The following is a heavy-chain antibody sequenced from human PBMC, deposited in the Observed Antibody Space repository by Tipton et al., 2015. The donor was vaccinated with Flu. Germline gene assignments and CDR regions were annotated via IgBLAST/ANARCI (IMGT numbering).Heavy chain of an antibody. Sequence: SLRLSCAASGFTFNRYAMSWVRQAPGKGLEWVSTISNSGRSTYYADSVKGRFTISRDNIRNTLYLQMNSLRAEDTAIYYCARVIPEFVAGLSYWGQGTLVSVSS. D-gene: IGHD6-19*01. CDR3: ARVIPEFVAGLSY. J-gene: IGHJ4*02. CDR2: ISNSGRST. CDR1: GFTFNRYA. V-gene: IGHV3-23*01.